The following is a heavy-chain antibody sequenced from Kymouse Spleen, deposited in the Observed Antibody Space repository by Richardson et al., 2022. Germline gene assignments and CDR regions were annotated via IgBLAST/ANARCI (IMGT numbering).Heavy chain of an antibody. CDR2: IIPIFGTA. J-gene: IGHJ6*02. V-gene: IGHV1-69*05. Sequence: QVQLVQSGAEVKKPGSSVKVSCKASGGTFSSYAISWVRQAPGQGLEWMGGIIPIFGTANYAQKFQGRVTITTDESTSTAYMELSSLRSEDTAVYYCARYSSSWYGLYYYGMDVWGQGTTVTVSS. CDR1: GGTFSSYA. CDR3: ARYSSSWYGLYYYGMDV. D-gene: IGHD6-13*01.